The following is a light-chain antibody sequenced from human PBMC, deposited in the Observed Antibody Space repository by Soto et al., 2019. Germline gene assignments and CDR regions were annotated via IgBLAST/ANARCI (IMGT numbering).Light chain of an antibody. CDR3: SSYTTTNTYV. CDR2: EVS. Sequence: QSVLTQPASVSGSPGQSITSCCTGTSSDVGGYNYVSWNQQHPGKAPKLIIYEVSNRPSGVSNRFSGSKSGDTASLTISGLHSEDEADYYCSSYTTTNTYVFGTGTKVTVL. V-gene: IGLV2-14*01. J-gene: IGLJ1*01. CDR1: SSDVGGYNY.